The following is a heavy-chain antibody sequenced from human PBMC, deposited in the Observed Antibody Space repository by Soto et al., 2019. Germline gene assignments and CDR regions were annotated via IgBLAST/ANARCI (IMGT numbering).Heavy chain of an antibody. CDR2: INSDGTTI. D-gene: IGHD6-19*01. CDR1: GFTFSNYW. J-gene: IGHJ4*02. CDR3: ARAGWYRFEY. Sequence: PGGSLRLSCAASGFTFSNYWVHWVRQAPGKGLMWVSRINSDGTTINYADSVEGRFTISRDNAKNTLFLQMNSLRVEDTAVYYCARAGWYRFEYWGQGTLVTVSS. V-gene: IGHV3-74*01.